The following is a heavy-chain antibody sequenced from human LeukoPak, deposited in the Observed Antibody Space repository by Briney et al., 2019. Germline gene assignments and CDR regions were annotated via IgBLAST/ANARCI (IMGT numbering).Heavy chain of an antibody. D-gene: IGHD2-2*01. Sequence: QAGGSLRLSCAASGFTFSSYAMSWVRQAPGKGLEWVSAISASGGTTYYADSVKGRFTISRDNSKNTLYLQMSSLRAEDTAVYYCAKEPREYCSSTSCPNRIDPWGQGTLVTVSS. CDR2: ISASGGTT. CDR1: GFTFSSYA. V-gene: IGHV3-23*01. CDR3: AKEPREYCSSTSCPNRIDP. J-gene: IGHJ5*02.